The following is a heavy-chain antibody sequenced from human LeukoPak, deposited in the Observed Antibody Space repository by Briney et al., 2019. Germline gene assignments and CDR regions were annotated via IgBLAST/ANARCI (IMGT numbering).Heavy chain of an antibody. Sequence: GGSLRLSCAASGFTFSSYGMHWVRQAPGKGLEWVAVISYDGSNKYYADSVKGRFTIPRDNSKNTLYLQMNSLRAEDTAVYYCAKEPSYFDYWGQGTLVTVSS. CDR3: AKEPSYFDY. J-gene: IGHJ4*02. CDR2: ISYDGSNK. CDR1: GFTFSSYG. V-gene: IGHV3-30*18.